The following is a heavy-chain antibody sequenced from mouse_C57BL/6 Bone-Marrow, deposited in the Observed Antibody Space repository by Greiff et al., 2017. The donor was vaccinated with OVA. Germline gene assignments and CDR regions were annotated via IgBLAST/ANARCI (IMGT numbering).Heavy chain of an antibody. V-gene: IGHV1-15*01. Sequence: VQLVESGAELVRPGASVTLSCKASGYTFTDYEMHWVKQTPVHGLEWIGAIDPETGGTAYNQKFKGKAILTADKSSSTAYMELRSLISEDSAVYYCTREGDYDEAMDYWGQGTSVTVSS. J-gene: IGHJ4*01. CDR3: TREGDYDEAMDY. CDR1: GYTFTDYE. D-gene: IGHD2-4*01. CDR2: IDPETGGT.